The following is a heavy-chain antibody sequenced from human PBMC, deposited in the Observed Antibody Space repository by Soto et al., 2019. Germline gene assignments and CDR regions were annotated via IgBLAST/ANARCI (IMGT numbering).Heavy chain of an antibody. CDR2: ISYDGSNK. CDR3: AKDGQTGMATTLAFDF. J-gene: IGHJ3*01. Sequence: QVQLVESGGGVVQPGRSLRLSCAASGFTFSSYGMHWVRQAPGKGLEWVAVISYDGSNKYYADSVKGRFTISRDNSKNSLYLQMNSLRAEDTAVYYCAKDGQTGMATTLAFDFWGQGTMVTVSS. V-gene: IGHV3-30*18. D-gene: IGHD5-12*01. CDR1: GFTFSSYG.